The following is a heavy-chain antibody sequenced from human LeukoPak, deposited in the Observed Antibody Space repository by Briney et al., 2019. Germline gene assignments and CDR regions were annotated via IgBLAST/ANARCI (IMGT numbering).Heavy chain of an antibody. Sequence: SVKVSCKACGGTFSSYAISWVRQAPGQGLEWMGGIIPIFGTANYAQKFQGRVTITTDESTSTAYMELSSLRSEGTAVYYCARPESDSSSWYVFWGQGTLVTVSS. CDR1: GGTFSSYA. J-gene: IGHJ4*02. V-gene: IGHV1-69*05. D-gene: IGHD6-13*01. CDR2: IIPIFGTA. CDR3: ARPESDSSSWYVF.